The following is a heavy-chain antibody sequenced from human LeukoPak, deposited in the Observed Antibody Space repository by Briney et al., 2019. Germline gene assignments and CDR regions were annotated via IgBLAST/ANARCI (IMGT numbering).Heavy chain of an antibody. J-gene: IGHJ6*04. V-gene: IGHV3-21*01. CDR1: GGTFSSYS. Sequence: GGTLSLSCAASGGTFSSYSMNWIRQPPGKGLEWVSSISSSSSYIYYADSVKCRFTISRDNAKNSLYLQMNSLRAEDTAVYYGARDRDSSSWYMGAYYYYGMDVWGKGTTVTVSS. CDR3: ARDRDSSSWYMGAYYYYGMDV. D-gene: IGHD6-13*01. CDR2: ISSSSSYI.